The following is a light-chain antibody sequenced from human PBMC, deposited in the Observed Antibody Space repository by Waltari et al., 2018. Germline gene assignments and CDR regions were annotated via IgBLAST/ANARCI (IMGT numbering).Light chain of an antibody. CDR1: QRISSY. CDR3: QQTYSNFRT. J-gene: IGKJ1*01. Sequence: DIQMTQSPSSLSASVGDSVTIACRASQRISSYLNWYQQKPGQATKLLIYAASSLESGVPSRFSGSGFGTDFTLTINSLQPEDFAVYYCQQTYSNFRTFGQGTKVDVK. CDR2: AAS. V-gene: IGKV1-39*01.